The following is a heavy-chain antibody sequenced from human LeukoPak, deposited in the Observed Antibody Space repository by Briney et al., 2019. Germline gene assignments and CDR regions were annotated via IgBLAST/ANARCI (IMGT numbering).Heavy chain of an antibody. J-gene: IGHJ5*02. CDR2: INPNSGGT. CDR3: ARGGSSGPEGWFDP. D-gene: IGHD6-19*01. V-gene: IGHV1-2*02. Sequence: ASVKVSCKASGYTFTGYYMHWVRQAPGQGLEWMGWINPNSGGTKYAQKFQGRVTMTRDTSISTAYMELSRLRSDDTAVYYCARGGSSGPEGWFDPWAQGTLVTVSS. CDR1: GYTFTGYY.